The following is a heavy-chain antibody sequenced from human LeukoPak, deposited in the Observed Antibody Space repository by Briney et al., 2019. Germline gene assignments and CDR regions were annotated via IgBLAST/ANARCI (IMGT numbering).Heavy chain of an antibody. V-gene: IGHV3-30-3*01. J-gene: IGHJ6*02. CDR1: GFTFSGYI. CDR2: ISYDGSNK. Sequence: GRSLRLSCAASGFTFSGYIMHWVRQAPGKGLEWVAVISYDGSNKYYADSVKGRFTISKDNSQNTLYLQMNSLRAEDTAVYYCARDRGWLQLKYYYGMDVWGQGTTVTVSS. D-gene: IGHD6-13*01. CDR3: ARDRGWLQLKYYYGMDV.